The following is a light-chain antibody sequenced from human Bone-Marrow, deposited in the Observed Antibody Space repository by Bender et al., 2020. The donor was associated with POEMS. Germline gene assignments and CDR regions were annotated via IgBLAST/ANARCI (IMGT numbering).Light chain of an antibody. V-gene: IGLV2-14*03. CDR3: CSYADSSTLV. CDR2: DVT. CDR1: RSDVGGYNY. Sequence: QSALTQPASVSGSPGQSITISCTGTRSDVGGYNYVTWYQQHPDRAPRLIIYDVTNRPSGVSNRFSGSKSGNTASLAISGLQTEDEADYYCCSYADSSTLVLGTGTKVTVL. J-gene: IGLJ1*01.